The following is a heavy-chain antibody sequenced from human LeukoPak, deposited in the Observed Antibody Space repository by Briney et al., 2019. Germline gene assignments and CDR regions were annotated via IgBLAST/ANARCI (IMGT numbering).Heavy chain of an antibody. CDR2: IKPDGSEK. J-gene: IGHJ4*02. V-gene: IGHV3-7*01. CDR1: GFTFSSYW. Sequence: AGSLRLSCAASGFTFSSYWMSWVRQGPGKGLEWVANIKPDGSEKYYVDSVKGRFTITRDNAKNSLYLQVNSLRAEDTAVYYCTRVSTHSGNMFYFDYWGQGTLVTVSS. CDR3: TRVSTHSGNMFYFDY. D-gene: IGHD3-10*01.